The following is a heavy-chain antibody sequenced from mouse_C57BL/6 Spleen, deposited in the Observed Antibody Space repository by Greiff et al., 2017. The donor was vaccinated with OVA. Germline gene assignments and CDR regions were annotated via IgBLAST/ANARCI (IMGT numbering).Heavy chain of an antibody. CDR2: IRNKANNHAT. D-gene: IGHD2-1*01. J-gene: IGHJ4*01. V-gene: IGHV6-6*01. CDR3: TRRGVTTNYYAMDY. CDR1: GFTFSDAW. Sequence: EVMLVESGGGLVQPGGSMKLSCAASGFTFSDAWMDWVRQSPEKGLEWVAEIRNKANNHATYYAESVKGRFTISRDDSKSSVYLQMNSLRAEDTGIYYCTRRGVTTNYYAMDYWGQGTSVTVSS.